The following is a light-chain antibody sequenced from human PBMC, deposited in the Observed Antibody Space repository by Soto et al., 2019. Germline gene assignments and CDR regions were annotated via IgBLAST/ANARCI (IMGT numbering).Light chain of an antibody. Sequence: QSVLTQPASVSGSPGQSITISCTGTSSDIGGYDYVSWYQQYPGKAPKLMIYEVSNRPSGVSNRFSGSKSGNTASLSISGLQAEDEADYYCSSYTRGSTLIFGGGTQLTVL. V-gene: IGLV2-14*01. CDR1: SSDIGGYDY. CDR2: EVS. CDR3: SSYTRGSTLI. J-gene: IGLJ2*01.